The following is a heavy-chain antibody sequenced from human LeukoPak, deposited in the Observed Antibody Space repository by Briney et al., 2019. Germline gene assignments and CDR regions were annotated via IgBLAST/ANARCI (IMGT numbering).Heavy chain of an antibody. CDR2: IKHDGGEK. Sequence: GGSLRLSCAASGFSFNYYWMTWVRQAPGKGLEWVANIKHDGGEKYYVDSVKGRFTISRDNANNSIYLRMNSLRAEDAAIYYCARDRRILGAAGTALDSWGQGTLVTVSS. J-gene: IGHJ4*02. CDR3: ARDRRILGAAGTALDS. D-gene: IGHD6-13*01. V-gene: IGHV3-7*03. CDR1: GFSFNYYW.